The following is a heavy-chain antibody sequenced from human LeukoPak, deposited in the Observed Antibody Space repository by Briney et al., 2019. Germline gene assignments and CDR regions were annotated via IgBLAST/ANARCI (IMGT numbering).Heavy chain of an antibody. D-gene: IGHD4-23*01. CDR3: AKDLTPYLYGGSSADY. Sequence: PGGSLRLSCGASGFTFSSYAMHWVRQAPGKGLEWVAVISYDGSNEYYVDSVKGRFSISRDNSMKTLYLQMNSPRAEDTAVYYCAKDLTPYLYGGSSADYWGQGTLVTVSS. CDR2: ISYDGSNE. CDR1: GFTFSSYA. J-gene: IGHJ4*02. V-gene: IGHV3-30*18.